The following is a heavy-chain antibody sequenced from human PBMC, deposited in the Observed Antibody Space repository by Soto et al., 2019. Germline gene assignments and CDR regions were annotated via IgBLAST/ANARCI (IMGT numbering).Heavy chain of an antibody. CDR1: GFTFSNFA. J-gene: IGHJ4*02. CDR2: ISASGKSA. Sequence: GSLRLSCAASGFTFSNFALNWVRQAPGKGLERVSTISASGKSAYYADSVRGRFTISRDNSGNMLFLQMNGLGADDAAVYYCAKDVAATLWGQGALVTVSS. D-gene: IGHD6-13*01. CDR3: AKDVAATL. V-gene: IGHV3-23*01.